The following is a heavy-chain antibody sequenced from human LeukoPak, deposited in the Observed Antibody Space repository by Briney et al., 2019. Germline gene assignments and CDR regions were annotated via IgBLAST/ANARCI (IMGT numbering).Heavy chain of an antibody. D-gene: IGHD5-18*01. CDR1: GFTFGSHA. V-gene: IGHV3-23*01. J-gene: IGHJ4*02. Sequence: SGGSLRLSCEASGFTFGSHAMYWVRQAPGKGLEWVAGIFGSGGSLHYADPVKGRFTISRDNSRNTVYLQINSLRAEDTAVYYCGKTTVGYSSGQKPAWPVDYWGQGTLVTVSS. CDR3: GKTTVGYSSGQKPAWPVDY. CDR2: IFGSGGSL.